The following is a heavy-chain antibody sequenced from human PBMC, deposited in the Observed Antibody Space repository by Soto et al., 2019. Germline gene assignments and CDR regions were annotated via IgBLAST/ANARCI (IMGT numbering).Heavy chain of an antibody. CDR1: GFTFSRYW. J-gene: IGHJ4*02. CDR3: ARDEDYDNLSGYYY. CDR2: IKQDGGEK. D-gene: IGHD3-9*01. V-gene: IGHV3-7*04. Sequence: GGSLRLSCAASGFTFSRYWMSWVRQAPGKGLEWVASIKQDGGEKVYVDSVKGLFAVSRDNGRNSLYLQMNSLRVEDTAVYYCARDEDYDNLSGYYYWGQGTQVTVSS.